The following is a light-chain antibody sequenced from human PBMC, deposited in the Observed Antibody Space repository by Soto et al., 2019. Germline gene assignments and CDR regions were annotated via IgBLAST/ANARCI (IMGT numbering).Light chain of an antibody. CDR3: SSYTSSSTYV. Sequence: QSALTQPASVSGSPGQSITISCTGTSSDVGGYNYVSWYHQHPGKAPKLMIYEVSNRTSGVSNRFSGSKSGNTASLTSSGLQAEDEADYYCSSYTSSSTYVFGTGTKLTVL. V-gene: IGLV2-14*01. J-gene: IGLJ1*01. CDR1: SSDVGGYNY. CDR2: EVS.